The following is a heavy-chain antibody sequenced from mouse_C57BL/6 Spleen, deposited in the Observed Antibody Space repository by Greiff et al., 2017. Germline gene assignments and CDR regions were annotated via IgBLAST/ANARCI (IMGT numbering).Heavy chain of an antibody. Sequence: DVKLVESGGGLVQPGGSMKLSCVASGFTFSNYWMNWVRQSPEKGLEWVAQIRLKSDNYATHYAESVKGRFTISRDDSKSSVYLQMNNLRAEDTGIYYCTSRDFDYDGFAYWGQGTLVTVSA. J-gene: IGHJ3*01. CDR1: GFTFSNYW. D-gene: IGHD2-4*01. CDR2: IRLKSDNYAT. V-gene: IGHV6-3*01. CDR3: TSRDFDYDGFAY.